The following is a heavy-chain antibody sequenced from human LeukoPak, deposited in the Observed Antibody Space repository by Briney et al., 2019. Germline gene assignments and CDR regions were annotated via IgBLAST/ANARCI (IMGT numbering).Heavy chain of an antibody. J-gene: IGHJ4*02. CDR2: IKSKTDGGTT. CDR3: TTDDYNLMITFGGVIVKGYYFDY. Sequence: GGSLRLSCAASGFTFSNAWMSWVRQAPGKGLEWVGRIKSKTDGGTTDYAAPVKGRFTISRDDSKNTLYLQMNSLKTEDTAVYYCTTDDYNLMITFGGVIVKGYYFDYWGQGTLVTVSS. V-gene: IGHV3-15*01. D-gene: IGHD3-16*02. CDR1: GFTFSNAW.